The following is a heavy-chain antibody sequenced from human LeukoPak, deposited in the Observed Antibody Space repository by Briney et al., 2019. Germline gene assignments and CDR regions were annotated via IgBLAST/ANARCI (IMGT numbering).Heavy chain of an antibody. D-gene: IGHD3-10*01. V-gene: IGHV3-21*01. CDR2: ISSSSSYI. Sequence: GSLRLSCAASGFPFSNYSMNWVRPAPGKGLGWVSSISSSSSYIYYADSVKGRFTISRDNAKNTLYLQMNSLRAEDTAVYYCASYLRGYMDVWGKGTTVTVSS. J-gene: IGHJ6*03. CDR3: ASYLRGYMDV. CDR1: GFPFSNYS.